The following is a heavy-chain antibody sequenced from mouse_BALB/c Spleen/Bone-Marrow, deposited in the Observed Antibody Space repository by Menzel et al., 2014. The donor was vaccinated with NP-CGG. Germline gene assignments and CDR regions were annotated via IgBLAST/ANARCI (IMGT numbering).Heavy chain of an antibody. CDR3: AREGNLAY. V-gene: IGHV2-9*02. Sequence: VQRVESGPGLVAPSQSLSITCTVSGFSLTNYGVHWVRQPPGKGLGWLGIIWAGGSTNYNSALMSRLSISKDNSKSQVFLKMNSLQTDDTAMYYCAREGNLAYWGQGTLVTVSA. D-gene: IGHD2-1*01. CDR2: IWAGGST. CDR1: GFSLTNYG. J-gene: IGHJ3*01.